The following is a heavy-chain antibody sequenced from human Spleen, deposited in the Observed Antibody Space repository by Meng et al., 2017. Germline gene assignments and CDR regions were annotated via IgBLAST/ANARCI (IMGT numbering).Heavy chain of an antibody. CDR2: INHSGST. CDR3: ARVAYYDSSGYHAPIDF. Sequence: QVQLQQWGAGLLKPSETLSLTCAVYGGSFSGYYWSWIRQPPGKGLEWIGEINHSGSTNYNPSLKSRVTISVDTSKNQFSLKLSSVTAADTAVYYCARVAYYDSSGYHAPIDFWGQGTLVTVSS. V-gene: IGHV4-34*01. D-gene: IGHD3-22*01. CDR1: GGSFSGYY. J-gene: IGHJ4*02.